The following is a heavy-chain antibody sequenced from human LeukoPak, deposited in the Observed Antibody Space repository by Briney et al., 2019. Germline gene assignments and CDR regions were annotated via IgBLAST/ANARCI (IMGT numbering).Heavy chain of an antibody. CDR3: ARDAGTYYDFWSGYYAGY. V-gene: IGHV1-2*06. D-gene: IGHD3-3*01. J-gene: IGHJ4*02. CDR2: INPNSGGT. Sequence: ASVKVSCKASGYTFTSYYMHWVRQAPGQGLEWMGRINPNSGGTNYAQKFQGRVTMTRDTSISTAYMELSRLRSDDTAVYYCARDAGTYYDFWSGYYAGYWGQGTLVTVSS. CDR1: GYTFTSYY.